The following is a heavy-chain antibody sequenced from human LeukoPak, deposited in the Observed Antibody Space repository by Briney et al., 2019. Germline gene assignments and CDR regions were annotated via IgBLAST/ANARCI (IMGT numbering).Heavy chain of an antibody. CDR2: ISYDGSNK. D-gene: IGHD5-24*01. CDR3: ARGVEMATSYGSDY. V-gene: IGHV3-30-3*01. CDR1: GFTFTSSA. J-gene: IGHJ4*02. Sequence: SCKASGFTFTSSAVHWVRQAPGKGLEWVAVISYDGSNKYYADSVKGRFTISRDNSKNTLYLQMNSLRAEDTAVYYCARGVEMATSYGSDYWGQGTLVTVSS.